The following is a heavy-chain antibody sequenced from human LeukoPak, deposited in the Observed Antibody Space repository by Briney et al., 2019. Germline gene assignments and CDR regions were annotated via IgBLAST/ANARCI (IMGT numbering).Heavy chain of an antibody. Sequence: SGGSLRLSCAASGFTFSSYSMNWVRQAPGKGLEWVSSISTSSSYIYYADSVKGRFTISRDNAKNSLYLQMNSLRAEDTAVYYCARSRGRSSAPHGYWGQGTLVTVSS. CDR2: ISTSSSYI. CDR1: GFTFSSYS. D-gene: IGHD3-16*01. V-gene: IGHV3-21*01. CDR3: ARSRGRSSAPHGY. J-gene: IGHJ4*02.